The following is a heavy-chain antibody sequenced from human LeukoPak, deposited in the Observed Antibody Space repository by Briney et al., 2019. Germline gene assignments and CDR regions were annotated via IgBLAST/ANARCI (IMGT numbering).Heavy chain of an antibody. Sequence: SGTLSLTCTVSGGSVSSGSYYWSCLRQPPGEGLGWVGFYYCSRTTNYTSSLKSRVTISVDTSKNPFALKLSSVTAADTAVYYCAREVEAAAGTDGRGYYYDMDVWGKGTTVTVSS. V-gene: IGHV4-61*01. J-gene: IGHJ6*04. CDR2: YYCSRTT. D-gene: IGHD6-13*01. CDR3: AREVEAAAGTDGRGYYYDMDV. CDR1: GGSVSSGSYY.